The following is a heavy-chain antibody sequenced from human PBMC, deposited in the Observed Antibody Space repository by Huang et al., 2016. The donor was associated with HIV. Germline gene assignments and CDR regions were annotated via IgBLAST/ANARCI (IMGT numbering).Heavy chain of an antibody. D-gene: IGHD6-13*01. J-gene: IGHJ4*02. V-gene: IGHV4-39*01. CDR3: ASQHIGAAATWF. CDR1: GDFISSTNYY. Sequence: QLQLQESGPGQVKPSETLSLTCTVSGDFISSTNYYWGWIRQSPGKGLEWVGSVYQSGSTNYNPSLKSRVTVSVDTSRNQFSRRLNSVTAADTAVYYCASQHIGAAATWFWGRGTQVAVSS. CDR2: VYQSGST.